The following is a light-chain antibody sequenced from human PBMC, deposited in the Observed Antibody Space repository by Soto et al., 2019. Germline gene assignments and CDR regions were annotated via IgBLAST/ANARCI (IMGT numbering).Light chain of an antibody. CDR3: AARDDSLNGQV. V-gene: IGLV1-44*01. J-gene: IGLJ1*01. Sequence: QSVLTQPPSASGTPGQRVTISCSGSSSNIGSNTVNWYQQLPGTAPKVLIYSNNQRPSGVPDRFSGSKSGTSASVAISGLEAEDEADYYCAARDDSLNGQVFGTGTKVTVL. CDR2: SNN. CDR1: SSNIGSNT.